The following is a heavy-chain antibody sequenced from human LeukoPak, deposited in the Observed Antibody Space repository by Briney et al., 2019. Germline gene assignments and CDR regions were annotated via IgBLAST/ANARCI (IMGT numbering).Heavy chain of an antibody. V-gene: IGHV3-66*01. CDR3: ASSNSGWLYYFDY. CDR1: GFTVSSNY. Sequence: GGSLRLSCAASGFTVSSNYMSWVRQAPGKGLEWVSVIYSGGTTSYADSVKGRFTISRDNSKNTLYLQMNSLRAEDTAVYYCASSNSGWLYYFDYWGQGTLVTVSS. J-gene: IGHJ4*02. CDR2: IYSGGTT. D-gene: IGHD6-19*01.